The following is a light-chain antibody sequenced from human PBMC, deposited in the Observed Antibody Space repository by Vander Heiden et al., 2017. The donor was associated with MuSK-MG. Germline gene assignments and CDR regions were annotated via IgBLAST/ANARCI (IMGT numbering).Light chain of an antibody. CDR1: NIEAAS. V-gene: IGLV3-21*04. Sequence: SVVTQPPSLSVAPGKTASITCGGDNIEAASVHWYQQRPGQAPVLIIYYDRDRHAGIAERFSGSNSGNTATLTISRVEAGDEADYYCQLWDRATDQAVFGGGTKLTGL. CDR3: QLWDRATDQAV. J-gene: IGLJ2*01. CDR2: YDR.